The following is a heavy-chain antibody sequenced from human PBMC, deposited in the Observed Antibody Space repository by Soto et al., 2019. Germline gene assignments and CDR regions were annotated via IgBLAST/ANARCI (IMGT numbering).Heavy chain of an antibody. CDR1: GGSISSGGYS. V-gene: IGHV4-30-2*01. Sequence: SETLSLTCAVPGGSISSGGYSWSWIRQPPGKGLEWIGYIYHSGSTYYNPSLKSRVTISVDRSKNQFSLKLSSVTAADTAVYYCARFEYSGSLDNWFDPWGQGTLVTVSS. CDR2: IYHSGST. J-gene: IGHJ5*02. D-gene: IGHD6-6*01. CDR3: ARFEYSGSLDNWFDP.